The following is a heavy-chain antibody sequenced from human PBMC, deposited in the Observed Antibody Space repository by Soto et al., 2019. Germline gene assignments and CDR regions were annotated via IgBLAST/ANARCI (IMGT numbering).Heavy chain of an antibody. D-gene: IGHD6-19*01. Sequence: PEETLSLTCTVSGGSVSSGSYYWSWIRQPPGKGLEWIGYISYSGSTNYNPSLKSRVTISVDKSKNQFSLKLSSVTAADSAVYYGARHFGGWGSGWYRQDIWGLETMVT. CDR1: GGSVSSGSYY. V-gene: IGHV4-61*01. J-gene: IGHJ3*02. CDR3: ARHFGGWGSGWYRQDI. CDR2: ISYSGST.